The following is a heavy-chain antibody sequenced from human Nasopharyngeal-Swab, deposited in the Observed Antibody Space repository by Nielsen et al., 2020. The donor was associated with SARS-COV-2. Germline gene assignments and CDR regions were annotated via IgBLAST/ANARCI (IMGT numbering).Heavy chain of an antibody. Sequence: GGSLRLSCAASGFTFSSYGMHWVRQAPGKGLEWVAVISYDGSNKYYADSVKGRFTISRDNSKNTLYLQMNSLRAEDTAVYYCAKVGGSGSYPFFDYWGQGTLVTVSS. CDR3: AKVGGSGSYPFFDY. V-gene: IGHV3-30*18. CDR2: ISYDGSNK. D-gene: IGHD3-10*01. J-gene: IGHJ4*02. CDR1: GFTFSSYG.